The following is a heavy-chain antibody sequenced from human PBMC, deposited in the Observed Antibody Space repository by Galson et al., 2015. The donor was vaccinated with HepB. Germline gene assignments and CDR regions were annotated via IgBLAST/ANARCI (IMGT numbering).Heavy chain of an antibody. V-gene: IGHV1-18*04. CDR2: ISVYNGNT. CDR3: ARDFSADYGDYVGYYAMDV. Sequence: VKVSCKASGYTFAFYGISWVRQAPGQGLEWMGWISVYNGNTNYAQKLQDRVTMTTDTSTSTAYMELRSLRSDDTAVYYCARDFSADYGDYVGYYAMDVWGQGTTVTVSS. J-gene: IGHJ6*02. CDR1: GYTFAFYG. D-gene: IGHD4-17*01.